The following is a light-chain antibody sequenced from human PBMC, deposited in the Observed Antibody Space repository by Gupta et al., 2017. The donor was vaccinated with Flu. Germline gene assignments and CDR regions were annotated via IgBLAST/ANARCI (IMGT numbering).Light chain of an antibody. CDR3: QQSFSYSWT. V-gene: IGKV1-5*03. Sequence: PSTLSASAVYRVTITCWASQSISTWLAWYQQKPGKAPNLLISEASTLETGVPSRFSGNGSGTEFTLTISSLQPDDFATYYCQQSFSYSWTFGQGTKVEIK. CDR1: QSISTW. CDR2: EAS. J-gene: IGKJ1*01.